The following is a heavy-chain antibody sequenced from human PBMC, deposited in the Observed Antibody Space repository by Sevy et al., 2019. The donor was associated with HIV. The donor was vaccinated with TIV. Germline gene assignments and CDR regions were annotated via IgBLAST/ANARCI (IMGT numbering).Heavy chain of an antibody. D-gene: IGHD3-22*01. J-gene: IGHJ4*02. CDR1: GFTVSSNY. CDR2: IYSGGST. Sequence: GGSLRLSCAASGFTVSSNYMSWVRQAPGKGLEWVSVIYSGGSTYYADSVKGRFTISRDNSKNTLYLQMNRLRAEDTAVYYCARAGDYYDSSGYLDYWGQGTLVTVSS. CDR3: ARAGDYYDSSGYLDY. V-gene: IGHV3-53*01.